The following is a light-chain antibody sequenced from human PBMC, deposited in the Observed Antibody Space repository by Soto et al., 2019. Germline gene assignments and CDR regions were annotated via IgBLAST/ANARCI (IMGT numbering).Light chain of an antibody. Sequence: EIVMTQSPATLSVSPGERATLSCTASQSVTTNLAWYQQKPGQAPRLLIYGASTRATGVPARFSGSGSGTKFTLTISSLQSEDFAVYYCQQYNYWPRTFGQGTKVDIK. V-gene: IGKV3-15*01. CDR1: QSVTTN. CDR3: QQYNYWPRT. CDR2: GAS. J-gene: IGKJ1*01.